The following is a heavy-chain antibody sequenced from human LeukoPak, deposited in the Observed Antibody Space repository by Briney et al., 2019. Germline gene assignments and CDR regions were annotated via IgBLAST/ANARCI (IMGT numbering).Heavy chain of an antibody. J-gene: IGHJ4*02. D-gene: IGHD1-26*01. CDR3: AKTGGSYGRVVFDY. Sequence: GGSLRLSCAASGFTFSSYWMSWVRQAPGKGLEWVANIKQDGSEKYYVDSVKGRFTISRDNAKNSLYLQMNSLRAEDTAVYYCAKTGGSYGRVVFDYWGQGTLVTVSS. CDR2: IKQDGSEK. CDR1: GFTFSSYW. V-gene: IGHV3-7*03.